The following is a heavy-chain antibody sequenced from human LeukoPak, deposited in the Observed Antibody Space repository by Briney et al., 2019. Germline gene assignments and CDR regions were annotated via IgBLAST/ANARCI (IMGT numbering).Heavy chain of an antibody. Sequence: GSLRLSCAASGFTFSSYAMSWVRRAPGKGLEWVSSISGSGADTYYTQSVKGRFSISRDNSKNTLILQMDSLRADDTALYFCARDPYNTAVANTNGWFDPWGQGTLVTVSS. J-gene: IGHJ5*02. D-gene: IGHD6-19*01. V-gene: IGHV3-23*01. CDR1: GFTFSSYA. CDR3: ARDPYNTAVANTNGWFDP. CDR2: ISGSGADT.